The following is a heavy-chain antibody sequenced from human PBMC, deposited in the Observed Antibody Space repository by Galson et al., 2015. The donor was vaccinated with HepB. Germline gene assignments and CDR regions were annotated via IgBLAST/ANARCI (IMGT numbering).Heavy chain of an antibody. D-gene: IGHD1-26*01. J-gene: IGHJ3*02. CDR1: GYTFTSYY. CDR3: AREGVVGATEAGNDACDI. Sequence: SVKVSCKASGYTFTSYYMHWVRQAPGQGLEWMGIIKPSGGSTSYAQKFQGRVTMTRDTSTSTGYMELRSLRSEDTAVYYCAREGVVGATEAGNDACDIWGQVTMVTVSS. CDR2: IKPSGGST. V-gene: IGHV1-46*01.